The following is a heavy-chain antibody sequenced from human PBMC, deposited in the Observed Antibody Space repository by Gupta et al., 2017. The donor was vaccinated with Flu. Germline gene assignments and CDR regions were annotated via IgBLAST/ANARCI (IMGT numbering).Heavy chain of an antibody. Sequence: RLERLGWIDPTSGTTNFAQKFQAKVTITRYTSISTADMELSRLKSDDAAVYYCARDRGRVAAASTWGFGYWGQGTLVTVSS. CDR3: ARDRGRVAAASTWGFGY. D-gene: IGHD6-25*01. V-gene: IGHV1-2*02. CDR2: IDPTSGTT. J-gene: IGHJ4*02.